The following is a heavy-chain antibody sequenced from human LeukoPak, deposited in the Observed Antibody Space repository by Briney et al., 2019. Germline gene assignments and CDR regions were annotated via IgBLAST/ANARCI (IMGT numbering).Heavy chain of an antibody. Sequence: ASVKVSCKASGYTFTGYYMHWVRQAPGQGLEWMGWINPNSGGTNYAQKFQGRVTMTWDTSISTAYMELSRLRSDDTAVYYCARDRGYCNYFDYWDPGTLVTVSS. J-gene: IGHJ4*02. V-gene: IGHV1-2*02. CDR3: ARDRGYCNYFDY. D-gene: IGHD1-26*01. CDR1: GYTFTGYY. CDR2: INPNSGGT.